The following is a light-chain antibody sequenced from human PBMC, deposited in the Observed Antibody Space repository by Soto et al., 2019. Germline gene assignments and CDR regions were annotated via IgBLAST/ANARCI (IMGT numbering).Light chain of an antibody. J-gene: IGKJ4*01. CDR1: QSLSSSF. CDR3: QHYGRSPLT. V-gene: IGKV3-20*01. Sequence: EIVLTQSPGTLSLSPGERAILSCRASQSLSSSFLAWYQQKPGQAPRLLIYSSSNRATGIPDRFSGGVSGTDFNLTISRREPADFAVDYCQHYGRSPLTFGGGTQVEIK. CDR2: SSS.